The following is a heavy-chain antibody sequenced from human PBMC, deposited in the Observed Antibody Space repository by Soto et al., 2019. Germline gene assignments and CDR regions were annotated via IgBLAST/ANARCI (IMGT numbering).Heavy chain of an antibody. D-gene: IGHD2-8*01. CDR1: GFTFSTSV. J-gene: IGHJ4*02. CDR2: VSTDGSMK. Sequence: GGSLRLSCTASGFTFSTSVINWVRQAPGKGLEWVALVSTDGSMKFYADSVKGRFTISRDNSKNTVSLQMNSLRGEDTAVYYCAKRWSNGYLDHWGQGALVTVSS. CDR3: AKRWSNGYLDH. V-gene: IGHV3-30*18.